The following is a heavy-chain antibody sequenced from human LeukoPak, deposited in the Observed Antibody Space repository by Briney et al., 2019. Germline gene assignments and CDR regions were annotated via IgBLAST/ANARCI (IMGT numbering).Heavy chain of an antibody. CDR2: IYYSGST. D-gene: IGHD5-24*01. CDR1: GVSISSSSYY. V-gene: IGHV4-39*01. Sequence: PSETLSLTCTVSGVSISSSSYYWGWIRQPPGKGLEWIGSIYYSGSTYYTPSLKCRITISRAKSKNDFSLKLRSVNAADAAVYFGVRGNLRDGYNEVDYWGQGTLVTVSS. J-gene: IGHJ4*02. CDR3: VRGNLRDGYNEVDY.